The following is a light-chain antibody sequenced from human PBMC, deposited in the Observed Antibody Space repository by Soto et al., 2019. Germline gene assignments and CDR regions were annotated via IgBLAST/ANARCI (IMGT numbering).Light chain of an antibody. V-gene: IGLV2-14*03. CDR1: SSDGGSYNY. CDR3: SSYTSSTPQYG. Sequence: QSVLTQTASVSGSPGQSITISCTGASSDGGSYNYVSWYQQHPGKAPNLIIYDVSNRPSGVSIRFSASKSGNTTSLTTSGLQAENGADYYGSSYTSSTPQYGFGTGTKVTVL. J-gene: IGLJ1*01. CDR2: DVS.